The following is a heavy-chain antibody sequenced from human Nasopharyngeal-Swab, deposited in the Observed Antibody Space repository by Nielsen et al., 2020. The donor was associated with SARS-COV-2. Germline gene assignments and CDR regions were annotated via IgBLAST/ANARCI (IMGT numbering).Heavy chain of an antibody. CDR1: AGSFNEYY. V-gene: IGHV4-34*01. Sequence: SETLSLTCGVSAGSFNEYYWSWIRQSPDKGLGWIGEINHSDRTIYNPSLKSRLTISVDTSKSQFSLELRSVTATDTAVYYCARSTWIPLDSWGPGTLVTVSS. CDR2: INHSDRT. D-gene: IGHD5-12*01. CDR3: ARSTWIPLDS. J-gene: IGHJ4*02.